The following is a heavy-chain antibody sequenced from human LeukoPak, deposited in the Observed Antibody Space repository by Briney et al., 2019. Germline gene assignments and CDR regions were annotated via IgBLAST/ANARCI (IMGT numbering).Heavy chain of an antibody. V-gene: IGHV4-59*01. Sequence: PSETLSLTCTVSGGPISGYFWSWIRQPPGKGLEWIGYIHDNGRTTYNPSLRSRVTISIDTSKSQFSLKQNSLTTTDTAVYYCARVGGYSGFYWGQGTLVTVSS. CDR3: ARVGGYSGFY. CDR1: GGPISGYF. J-gene: IGHJ4*02. CDR2: IHDNGRT. D-gene: IGHD5-12*01.